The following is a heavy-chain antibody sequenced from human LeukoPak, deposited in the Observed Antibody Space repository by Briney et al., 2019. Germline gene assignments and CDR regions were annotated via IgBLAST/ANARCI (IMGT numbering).Heavy chain of an antibody. CDR3: ARSPLTGNYGVWFDP. Sequence: SETLSLTCGVSGGSFSAYYWSWIRQPPGKGLELIGEINHSGRTNYNPSLKSRVTISVDTSKNQFSLNLSSVTAADTAVYYCARSPLTGNYGVWFDPWGQGTLVIVSS. D-gene: IGHD3-9*01. J-gene: IGHJ5*02. V-gene: IGHV4-34*01. CDR1: GGSFSAYY. CDR2: INHSGRT.